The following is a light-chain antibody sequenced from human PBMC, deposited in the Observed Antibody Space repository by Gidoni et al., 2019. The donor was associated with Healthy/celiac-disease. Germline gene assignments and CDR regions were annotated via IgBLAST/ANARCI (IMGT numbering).Light chain of an antibody. CDR2: KAS. CDR3: QQYNSYPWT. Sequence: DIQMTQSPSTLSASVGDRGTITCRASQSISSWLAWYQQKPGKAPKLLIYKASSLESGVPSRFSGSGSGTEFTLTISSLQPDDFATYYCQQYNSYPWTFXQXTKVEIK. J-gene: IGKJ1*01. CDR1: QSISSW. V-gene: IGKV1-5*03.